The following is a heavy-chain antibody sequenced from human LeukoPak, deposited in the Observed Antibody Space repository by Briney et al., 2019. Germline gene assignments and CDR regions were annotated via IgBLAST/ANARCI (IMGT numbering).Heavy chain of an antibody. V-gene: IGHV4-34*01. D-gene: IGHD5-24*01. Sequence: PSETLSLTCTVSGGSISSYYWSWIRQPPGKGLEWIGEINHSGSTNYNPSLKSRVTISVDTSKNQFSLKLSSVTAADTAVYYCARSDGYNYFDYFDYWGQGTLVTVSS. CDR1: GGSISSYY. CDR3: ARSDGYNYFDYFDY. CDR2: INHSGST. J-gene: IGHJ4*02.